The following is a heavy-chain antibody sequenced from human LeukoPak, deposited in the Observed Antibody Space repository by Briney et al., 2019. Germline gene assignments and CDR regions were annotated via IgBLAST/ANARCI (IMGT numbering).Heavy chain of an antibody. CDR3: AKSLYGGCDY. CDR2: VNGNGGST. Sequence: GGSLRLSCAASGFIFSTYAMSWVRQAPGKGLEWVSGVNGNGGSTSYADSVKGRFTIFRDNSKNTVYLQMNSLRVEDTAVYYCAKSLYGGCDYWGQGTVVTVPS. CDR1: GFIFSTYA. D-gene: IGHD3-16*02. J-gene: IGHJ4*02. V-gene: IGHV3-23*01.